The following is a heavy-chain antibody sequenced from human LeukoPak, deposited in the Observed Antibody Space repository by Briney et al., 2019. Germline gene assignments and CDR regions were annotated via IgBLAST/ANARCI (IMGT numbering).Heavy chain of an antibody. CDR2: IYTSGST. J-gene: IGHJ5*02. V-gene: IGHV4-61*02. Sequence: SETLSLTCTVSGGSISSGSYYWSWIRQPAGKGLEWIGRIYTSGSTNYNPSLKSRVTISVDTSKNQFSLKLSSVTAADTAVYYCARGPSVVPAALNWFDPWGQETLVTVSS. CDR3: ARGPSVVPAALNWFDP. CDR1: GGSISSGSYY. D-gene: IGHD2-2*01.